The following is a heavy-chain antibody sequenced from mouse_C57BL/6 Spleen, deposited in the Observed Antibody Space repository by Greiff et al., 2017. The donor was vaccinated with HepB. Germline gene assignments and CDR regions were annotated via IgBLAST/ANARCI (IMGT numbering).Heavy chain of an antibody. J-gene: IGHJ4*01. CDR3: ARTRHYYAMDY. Sequence: VQLQQPGAELVRPGSSVKLSCKASGYTFTSYWMHWVKQRPIQGLEWIGNIDPSDSETHYNQKFKDKATLTVDKSSSTAYMQLISLTSEDSAVDYCARTRHYYAMDYWGQGTSVTVSS. CDR1: GYTFTSYW. D-gene: IGHD2-13*01. V-gene: IGHV1-52*01. CDR2: IDPSDSET.